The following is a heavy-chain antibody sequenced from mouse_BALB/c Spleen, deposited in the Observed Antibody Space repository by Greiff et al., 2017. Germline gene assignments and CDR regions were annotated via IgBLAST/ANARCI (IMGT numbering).Heavy chain of an antibody. Sequence: DVKLVESGGDLVKPGGSLKLSCAASGFTFSSYGMSWVRQTPDKRLEWVATISSGGSYTYYPDSVKGRFTISRDNAKNTLYLQMSSLKSEDTAMYYCARHEGGNYGDYAMDYWGQGTSVTVSS. J-gene: IGHJ4*01. CDR2: ISSGGSYT. CDR3: ARHEGGNYGDYAMDY. V-gene: IGHV5-6*02. CDR1: GFTFSSYG. D-gene: IGHD2-1*01.